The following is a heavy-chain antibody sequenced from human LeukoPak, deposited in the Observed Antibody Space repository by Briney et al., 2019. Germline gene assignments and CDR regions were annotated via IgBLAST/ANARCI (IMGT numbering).Heavy chain of an antibody. Sequence: PSETLSLTCAVYGGSFSGCYWSWIRQPPGRGLEWIGEINHSGSTNYNPSLKSRVTISVDTSKNQFSLKLSSVTAADTAVYYCARGLYYYYYMDVWGKGTTVTVSS. CDR3: ARGLYYYYYMDV. V-gene: IGHV4-34*01. J-gene: IGHJ6*03. CDR2: INHSGST. CDR1: GGSFSGCY.